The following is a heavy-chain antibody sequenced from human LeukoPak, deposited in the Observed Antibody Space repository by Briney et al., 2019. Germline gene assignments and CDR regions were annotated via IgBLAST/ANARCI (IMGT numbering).Heavy chain of an antibody. CDR1: GYSFTSYW. D-gene: IGHD6-19*01. CDR3: ARRAYSSGWYGTYNWFDP. V-gene: IGHV5-51*01. J-gene: IGHJ5*02. CDR2: IYPGDSDT. Sequence: GESLQISCKGSGYSFTSYWIGWVRQMPGKGLEWMGIIYPGDSDTRYSPSFQGQVTISADKSISTAYLQWSSLKASDTSMYYCARRAYSSGWYGTYNWFDPWGQGTLVTVSS.